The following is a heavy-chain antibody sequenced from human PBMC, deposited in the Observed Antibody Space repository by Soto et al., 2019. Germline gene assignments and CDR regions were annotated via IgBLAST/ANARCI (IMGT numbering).Heavy chain of an antibody. J-gene: IGHJ5*02. V-gene: IGHV3-33*01. Sequence: QVQLVESGGGVVQPGRSLRLSCAASGFTFSFYGMHWVRQAPGKGLEWVAVIWYDGSNKYYADSVKGRFTISRDNSKNTLFLQMNSLRAEDTAVYYCAREAYGSGRRGWVDPWGQGTLVTVSS. CDR3: AREAYGSGRRGWVDP. CDR1: GFTFSFYG. CDR2: IWYDGSNK. D-gene: IGHD3-10*01.